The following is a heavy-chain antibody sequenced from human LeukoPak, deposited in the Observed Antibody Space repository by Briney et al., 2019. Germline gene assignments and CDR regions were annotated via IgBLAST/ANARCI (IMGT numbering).Heavy chain of an antibody. CDR1: GFTFITYA. J-gene: IGHJ4*02. CDR2: ISGGGGST. D-gene: IGHD3-10*01. Sequence: GGSLRLSCVASGFTFITYAMSWVRQAPGKGLEWVSAISGGGGSTYYADSVKGRFTISRDNSKNTLYLQMNSLRAEDTAVYYCAKGRHWKGVLWFGEYFDYWGQGTLVTVSS. CDR3: AKGRHWKGVLWFGEYFDY. V-gene: IGHV3-23*01.